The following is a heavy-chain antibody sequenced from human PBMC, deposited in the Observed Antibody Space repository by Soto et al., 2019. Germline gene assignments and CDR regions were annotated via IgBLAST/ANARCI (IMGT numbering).Heavy chain of an antibody. Sequence: SETLSLTCAVYGGSFSGYYWSWIRQPPGKGLEWIGEINHSGSTNYNPSLKSRVTISVDTSKNQFSLKLSSVTAADTAVYYCARNGFNYYGSGSYPNDYWGQGTLVTVSS. D-gene: IGHD3-10*01. CDR3: ARNGFNYYGSGSYPNDY. V-gene: IGHV4-34*01. CDR2: INHSGST. CDR1: GGSFSGYY. J-gene: IGHJ4*02.